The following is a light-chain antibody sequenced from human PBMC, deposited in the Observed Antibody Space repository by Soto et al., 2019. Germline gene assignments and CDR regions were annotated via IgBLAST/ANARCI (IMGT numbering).Light chain of an antibody. Sequence: DIQMTQSPSSLSASVGDSVTITCRTSQHVDRYLSWYQQIPGRAPKLLIYSASSLVSGVPPRFRGSASGTEFTLSISSLQREDFATYFCKQSSNIPWTFGQGTKVEMK. V-gene: IGKV1-39*01. J-gene: IGKJ1*01. CDR1: QHVDRY. CDR2: SAS. CDR3: KQSSNIPWT.